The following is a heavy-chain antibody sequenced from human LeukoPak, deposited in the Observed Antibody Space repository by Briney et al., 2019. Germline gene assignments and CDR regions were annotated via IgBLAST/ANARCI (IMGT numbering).Heavy chain of an antibody. CDR3: AKASKLLYPDATVLLFAY. CDR2: ISYDGSNK. Sequence: GRSLRLSCAASGFTFSSYGMHWVRQAPGKGLEWVAVISYDGSNKYYADSVKGRFTISRDNSKNTLYLQMNSLRAEDTAVYYCAKASKLLYPDATVLLFAYWGQGTLVTVSS. CDR1: GFTFSSYG. J-gene: IGHJ4*02. D-gene: IGHD2-2*02. V-gene: IGHV3-30*18.